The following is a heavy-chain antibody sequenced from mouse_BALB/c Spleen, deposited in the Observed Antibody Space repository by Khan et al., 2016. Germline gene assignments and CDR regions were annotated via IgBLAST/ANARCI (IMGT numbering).Heavy chain of an antibody. Sequence: EVELVESGGGLVKPGGSLKLSCAASGFTFSSYAMSWVRQTPEKRLEWVATISSGGSYTYYPDSVKGRFTISRDKAKNTLYLQMSSLRSEDTAMYYCARQMEYWGQGTLVTVSA. CDR2: ISSGGSYT. CDR1: GFTFSSYA. V-gene: IGHV5-9-3*01. J-gene: IGHJ3*01. D-gene: IGHD2-3*01. CDR3: ARQMEY.